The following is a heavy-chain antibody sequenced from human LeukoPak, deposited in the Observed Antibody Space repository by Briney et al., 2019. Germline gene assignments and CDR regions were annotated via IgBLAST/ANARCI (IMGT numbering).Heavy chain of an antibody. J-gene: IGHJ5*02. CDR2: INTNTGNP. D-gene: IGHD3-10*01. V-gene: IGHV7-4-1*01. CDR3: FDP. Sequence: ASVKVSCKASGYTFTNYAMSWVRQAPGQGLEWMGWINTNTGNPTYAQGFTGRFVFSLDTSVSTAYYCARYRFGELLYGRNWFDPWGQGTLVTVSS. CDR1: GYTFTNYA.